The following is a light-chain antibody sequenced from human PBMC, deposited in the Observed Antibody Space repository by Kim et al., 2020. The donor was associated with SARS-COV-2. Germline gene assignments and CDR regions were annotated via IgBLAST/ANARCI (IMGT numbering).Light chain of an antibody. Sequence: SSELTQDPAVSVALGQTVRITCQGDSLRSYYATWYQQKPGQAPVVVIYGKNNRPSGIPYRFSGSSSGNTASLTITGAQAGDEADYYCNSRDSNDNPVFGG. J-gene: IGLJ3*02. CDR3: NSRDSNDNPV. CDR2: GKN. V-gene: IGLV3-19*01. CDR1: SLRSYY.